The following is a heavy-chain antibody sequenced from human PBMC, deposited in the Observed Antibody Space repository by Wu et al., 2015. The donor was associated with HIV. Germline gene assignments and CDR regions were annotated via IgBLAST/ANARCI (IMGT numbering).Heavy chain of an antibody. J-gene: IGHJ4*02. CDR1: GYTFTSHG. CDR3: ATLGKQQLVFDY. CDR2: ISGEDGKI. V-gene: IGHV1-18*01. D-gene: IGHD6-13*01. Sequence: QVQLVQSGAEVKMPGASVKVSCKASGYTFTSHGISWVRQAPGQRPEWMGWISGEDGKIKYAQKMQDRVTVTTDTSTNTAYLELSSLRSEDTAVYYCATLGKQQLVFDYVGPGNXGHR.